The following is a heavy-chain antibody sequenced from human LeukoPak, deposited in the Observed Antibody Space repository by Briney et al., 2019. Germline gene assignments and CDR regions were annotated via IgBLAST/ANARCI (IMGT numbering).Heavy chain of an antibody. V-gene: IGHV4-4*07. J-gene: IGHJ3*02. CDR1: GGSISSYY. CDR2: IYTSGST. D-gene: IGHD3-3*01. CDR3: AKGGGITIFGGKNAFDI. Sequence: PSETLSLTCTVSGGSISSYYWSWIRQPAGKGLEWIGRIYTSGSTNYNPSLKSRVTMSVDTSKNQFSLKLSSVTAEDTAVYYCAKGGGITIFGGKNAFDIWGQGTMVTVSS.